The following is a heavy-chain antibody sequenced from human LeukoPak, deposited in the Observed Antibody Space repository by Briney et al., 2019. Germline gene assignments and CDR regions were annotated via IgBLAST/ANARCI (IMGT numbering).Heavy chain of an antibody. V-gene: IGHV3-15*01. D-gene: IGHD5-12*01. J-gene: IGHJ5*02. CDR2: IKSKSVGETT. CDR3: TTHSGNDLRS. Sequence: GGSLRLSCAASGFTFNIYAMSWVRQAPGKGLEWVGRIKSKSVGETTDYAAPVKGRFTISRDDSENTLYLQMNSLKTEDTAVYYCTTHSGNDLRSWGQGTLVTVSS. CDR1: GFTFNIYA.